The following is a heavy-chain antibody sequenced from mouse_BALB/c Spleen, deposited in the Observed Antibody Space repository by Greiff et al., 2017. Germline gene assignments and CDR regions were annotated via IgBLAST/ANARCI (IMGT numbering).Heavy chain of an antibody. CDR1: GYTFTEYI. CDR2: FYPGSGST. Sequence: VQLQQSGAELVKPGASVKLSCKASGYTFTEYIIHWVKQRSGQGLEWIGWFYPGSGSTNYNEKFKGKATFTADTSSNTAYMQLSSLTSEDSAVYYCAREPDRYDPCYAMDYWGQGTSVTVSS. V-gene: IGHV1-62-2*01. D-gene: IGHD2-14*01. J-gene: IGHJ4*01. CDR3: AREPDRYDPCYAMDY.